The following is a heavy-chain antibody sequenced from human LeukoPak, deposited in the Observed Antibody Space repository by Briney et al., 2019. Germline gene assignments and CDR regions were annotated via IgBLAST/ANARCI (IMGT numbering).Heavy chain of an antibody. CDR2: IYYSGST. D-gene: IGHD3-10*01. CDR1: GGSISSSSYY. J-gene: IGHJ6*03. Sequence: SETLSLTCTVSGGSISSSSYYWGWIRQPPGKGLEWIGSIYYSGSTYYNPSLKSRVTISVDTSKNQFSLKLSSVTAADTAVYYCARGPYTRLWFGELFPMFSYYYMDVWGKGTTVTISS. CDR3: ARGPYTRLWFGELFPMFSYYYMDV. V-gene: IGHV4-39*01.